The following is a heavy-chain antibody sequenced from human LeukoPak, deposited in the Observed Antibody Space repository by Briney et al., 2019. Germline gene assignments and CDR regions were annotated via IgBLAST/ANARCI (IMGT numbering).Heavy chain of an antibody. CDR1: GYSFTGYY. CDR2: INPNSGDT. V-gene: IGHV1-2*02. Sequence: ASVKVSCKASGYSFTGYYMHWVRQAPGQGLEWMGWINPNSGDTKYAQKFQGRVTMTRDTSISTAYMELTRLRSDDTAVYYCARGSRMFRDFLGHTRFNWFDPWGQGTLVTVSS. J-gene: IGHJ5*02. D-gene: IGHD3-3*01. CDR3: ARGSRMFRDFLGHTRFNWFDP.